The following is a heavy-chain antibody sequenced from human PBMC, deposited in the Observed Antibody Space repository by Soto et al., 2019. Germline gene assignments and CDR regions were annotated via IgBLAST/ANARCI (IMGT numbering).Heavy chain of an antibody. J-gene: IGHJ4*02. CDR2: ISSDGSNK. CDR3: SRKLQGYYFDY. Sequence: QVQLVESGGGVVQPGRSLRLSCAASGFTFSSYGIHWVRQAPGKGLEWLAAISSDGSNKYYADSVKGRFTISRDNSKNSVALQITSLRAEDTAVYFCSRKLQGYYFDYWGQGTLVTVSS. V-gene: IGHV3-30-3*01. CDR1: GFTFSSYG.